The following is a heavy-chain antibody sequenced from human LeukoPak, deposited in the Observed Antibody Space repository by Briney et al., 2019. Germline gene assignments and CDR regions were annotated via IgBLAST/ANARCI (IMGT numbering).Heavy chain of an antibody. V-gene: IGHV4-34*01. CDR3: ARYSRPAATLDY. CDR1: GGSFSGYY. D-gene: IGHD2-2*01. J-gene: IGHJ4*02. Sequence: PETLSLTCAVYGGSFSGYYWSWIRQPPGKGLEWIGEINHSGSTNYNPSLKSRVTISVDTSKNQFSLKLSSVTAADTAVYYCARYSRPAATLDYWGQGTLVTVSS. CDR2: INHSGST.